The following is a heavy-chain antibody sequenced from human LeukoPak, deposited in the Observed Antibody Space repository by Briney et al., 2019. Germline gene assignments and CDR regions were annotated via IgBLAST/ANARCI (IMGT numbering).Heavy chain of an antibody. V-gene: IGHV4-59*01. CDR1: GGSISSYY. D-gene: IGHD5-12*01. J-gene: IGHJ6*03. CDR3: ARDSRLRGYSAYYYYMDV. Sequence: PSETLSLTCTVSGGSISSYYWSWIRQPPGKGLEWIGYIYYSGSTNYNPSLKSRVTISVDTSKNQFSLKLSSVTAADTAVYYCARDSRLRGYSAYYYYMDVWGKGTTVTISS. CDR2: IYYSGST.